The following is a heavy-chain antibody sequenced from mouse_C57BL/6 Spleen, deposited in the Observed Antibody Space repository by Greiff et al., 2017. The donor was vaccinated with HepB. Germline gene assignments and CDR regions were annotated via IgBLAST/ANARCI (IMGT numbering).Heavy chain of an antibody. CDR2: IYPGNSDT. CDR1: GYTFTSYW. J-gene: IGHJ2*01. V-gene: IGHV1-5*01. D-gene: IGHD1-1*01. Sequence: VQLQQSGTVLARPGASVKMSCKTSGYTFTSYWMHWVKQRPGQGLEWIGAIYPGNSDTSYNQKFKGKAKLTVDKSSSTAYMQLSSLTSEDSAVYYCARDYGSSYGDYWGQGTTLTVSS. CDR3: ARDYGSSYGDY.